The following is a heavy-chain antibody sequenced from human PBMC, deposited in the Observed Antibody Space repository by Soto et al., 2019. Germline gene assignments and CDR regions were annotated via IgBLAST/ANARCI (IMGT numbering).Heavy chain of an antibody. CDR1: GGSISSGGYY. D-gene: IGHD6-13*01. J-gene: IGHJ4*02. CDR3: AAGLAGAGTLFFDY. Sequence: SETLSLTCTVSGGSISSGGYYWSWIRQHPGKGLEWIGYIYYSGSTYYNPSLKSRVTISVDTSKNQFSLKLSSVTAADTAVYYSAAGLAGAGTLFFDYWGQGTLVTVSS. CDR2: IYYSGST. V-gene: IGHV4-31*03.